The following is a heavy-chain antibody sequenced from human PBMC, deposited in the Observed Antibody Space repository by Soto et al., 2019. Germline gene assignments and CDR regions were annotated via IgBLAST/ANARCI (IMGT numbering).Heavy chain of an antibody. Sequence: PGGSLRLSCAASGFTFSSYAMSWVRQAPGKGLEWVSAISGSGGSTYYADSVKGRFTISRDNSKNTLYLQMNSLRAEDTAVYYCPEDRTYGGYFHYCGQGTLVTVSS. V-gene: IGHV3-23*01. CDR1: GFTFSSYA. J-gene: IGHJ4*02. CDR2: ISGSGGST. CDR3: PEDRTYGGYFHY. D-gene: IGHD2-15*01.